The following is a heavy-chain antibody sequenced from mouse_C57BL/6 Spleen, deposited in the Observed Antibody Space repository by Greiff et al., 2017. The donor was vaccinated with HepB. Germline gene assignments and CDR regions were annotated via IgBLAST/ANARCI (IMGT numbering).Heavy chain of an antibody. CDR3: ARLGDGYYPAWFAY. CDR1: GYTFTSYW. Sequence: VQLQQPGAELVMPGASVKLSCKASGYTFTSYWMHWVKQRPGQGLEWIGEIDPSDSYTNYNQKFKGKSTLTVDKSSSTAYMQLSSLTSEDSAVYYCARLGDGYYPAWFAYWGQGTLVTVSA. V-gene: IGHV1-69*01. D-gene: IGHD2-3*01. CDR2: IDPSDSYT. J-gene: IGHJ3*01.